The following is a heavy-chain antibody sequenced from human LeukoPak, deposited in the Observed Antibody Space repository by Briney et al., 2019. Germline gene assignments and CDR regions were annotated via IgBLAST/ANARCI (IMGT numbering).Heavy chain of an antibody. CDR1: GYTFTSYY. CDR3: ARVLYGSGSSFL. D-gene: IGHD3-10*01. V-gene: IGHV1-46*01. Sequence: ASVKVSCKASGYTFTSYYMHWARQAPGQGLEWMGIINPSGGSTSYAQKFLGRVTMTTDTSTSRAYMELRSLRSDDTAVYYCARVLYGSGSSFLWGQGTLVTVSS. CDR2: INPSGGST. J-gene: IGHJ4*02.